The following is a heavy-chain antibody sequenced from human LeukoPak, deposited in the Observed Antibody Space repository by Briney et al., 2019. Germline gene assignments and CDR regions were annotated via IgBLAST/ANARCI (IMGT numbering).Heavy chain of an antibody. CDR3: ARDRLKQQLVPAVFDY. CDR1: GFTFDDYG. Sequence: PGGSLRLSCAASGFTFDDYGMSWVRQAPGKGLEWVSGINWNGGSTGYADSVKGRFTISRDNAKNSLYLQMNSLRAEDTAVYYCARDRLKQQLVPAVFDYWGQGTLVTVSS. D-gene: IGHD6-13*01. CDR2: INWNGGST. V-gene: IGHV3-20*04. J-gene: IGHJ4*02.